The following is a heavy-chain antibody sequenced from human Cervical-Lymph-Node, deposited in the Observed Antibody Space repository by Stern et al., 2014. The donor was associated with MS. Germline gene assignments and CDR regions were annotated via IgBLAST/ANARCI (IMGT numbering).Heavy chain of an antibody. CDR3: ASPPPQVGATLPDY. CDR1: GFTFSSYS. CDR2: ISSSSSTI. Sequence: EVQLVESGGGLVQPGGSLRLSCAASGFTFSSYSMNWVRQAPGKGLEWVSYISSSSSTIYYADSVKGRFTISRDNAKNSLYLQMNSLRDEDTAVYYCASPPPQVGATLPDYWGQGTLVTVSS. J-gene: IGHJ4*02. V-gene: IGHV3-48*02. D-gene: IGHD1-26*01.